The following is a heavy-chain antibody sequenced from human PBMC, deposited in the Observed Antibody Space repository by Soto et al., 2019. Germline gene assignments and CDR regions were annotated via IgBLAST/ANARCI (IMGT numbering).Heavy chain of an antibody. CDR1: GYTFTGYY. CDR3: ARDYSSSSYGWYYYGMDV. V-gene: IGHV1-2*02. J-gene: IGHJ6*02. D-gene: IGHD6-13*01. CDR2: INPNSGGT. Sequence: GASVKVYCKASGYTFTGYYMHWVRQAPGQGLEWMGWINPNSGGTNYAQKFQGRVTMTRDTSISTAYMELSRLRSDDTAVYYCARDYSSSSYGWYYYGMDVWGQGTTVTVSS.